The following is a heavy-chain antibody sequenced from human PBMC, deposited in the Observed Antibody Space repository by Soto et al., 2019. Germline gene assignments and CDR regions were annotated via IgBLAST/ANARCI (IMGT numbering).Heavy chain of an antibody. D-gene: IGHD4-4*01. V-gene: IGHV3-23*01. J-gene: IGHJ4*02. CDR1: GFTFSSFG. Sequence: PGGSLRLSCAASGFTFSSFGMNWVRQAPGKGLEWVSLISDSGGSTYHADSVKGRFTISRDNSKNTLYLQMNSLRAEDTAVYYCAKAATITTLYNFDFWGQGILVTVSS. CDR3: AKAATITTLYNFDF. CDR2: ISDSGGST.